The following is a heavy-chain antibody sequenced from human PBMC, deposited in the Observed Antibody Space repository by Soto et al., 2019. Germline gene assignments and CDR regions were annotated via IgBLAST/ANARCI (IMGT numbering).Heavy chain of an antibody. J-gene: IGHJ4*02. CDR3: AKDRIAVIAALPFDS. V-gene: IGHV3-23*01. Sequence: PGGSLRLSCAASGFSFSSYGLSWVRQAPGKGLEWVSGIGDGGFSTYYADSVKGRFTISRDNSKTTLYLQMNSLRAEDTAVYYCAKDRIAVIAALPFDSWGQGTLVTLSS. CDR1: GFSFSSYG. CDR2: IGDGGFST. D-gene: IGHD6-13*01.